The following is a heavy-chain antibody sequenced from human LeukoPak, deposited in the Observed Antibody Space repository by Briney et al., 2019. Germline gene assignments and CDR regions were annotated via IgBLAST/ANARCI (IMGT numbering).Heavy chain of an antibody. Sequence: SETLSLTCAVYGGSFSGYYWSWIRQPPGKGLEWIGEINHSGSTNYNPSLKSRVTISVDTSKNQFSLKLSSVTAADTAVYYCARHMVRGVIVPNQRATHWFDPWGQGTLVTVSS. J-gene: IGHJ5*02. CDR3: ARHMVRGVIVPNQRATHWFDP. D-gene: IGHD3-10*01. V-gene: IGHV4-34*01. CDR1: GGSFSGYY. CDR2: INHSGST.